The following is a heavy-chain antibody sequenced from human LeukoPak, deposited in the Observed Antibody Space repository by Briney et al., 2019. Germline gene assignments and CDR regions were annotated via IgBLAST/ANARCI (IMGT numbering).Heavy chain of an antibody. CDR3: LYSSGWYGKDAFDI. CDR1: GYTFTGYY. J-gene: IGHJ3*02. Sequence: ASVKVSCKASGYTFTGYYMHWVRQAPGQGLEWMGRINPNSGGTNYAQKFQGRVTMTRDTSTSTAYMELSRLRSDDTAVYYYLYSSGWYGKDAFDIWGQGTMVAVSS. D-gene: IGHD6-19*01. V-gene: IGHV1-2*06. CDR2: INPNSGGT.